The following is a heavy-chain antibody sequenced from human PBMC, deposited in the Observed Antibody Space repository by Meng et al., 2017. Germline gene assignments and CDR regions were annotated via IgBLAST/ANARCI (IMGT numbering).Heavy chain of an antibody. D-gene: IGHD3-22*01. Sequence: SCAASGFTFSSYSMNWVRQAPGKGLEWVSSISSSSSYIYYADSVKGRFTISRDNAKNSLYLQMNSLRAEDTAVYYCARDRYHYDSSGLFDYWGQGTLVTVSS. J-gene: IGHJ4*02. CDR2: ISSSSSYI. CDR3: ARDRYHYDSSGLFDY. CDR1: GFTFSSYS. V-gene: IGHV3-21*01.